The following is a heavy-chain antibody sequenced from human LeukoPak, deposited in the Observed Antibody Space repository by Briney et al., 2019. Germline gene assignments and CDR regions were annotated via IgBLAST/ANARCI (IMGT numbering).Heavy chain of an antibody. CDR3: ARMSDFWSGYYIHY. V-gene: IGHV2-26*01. J-gene: IGHJ4*02. CDR2: IFSNDEK. Sequence: ESGPTLVNPTETLTLTCTVSGFSLSNARMGVSWIRQPPGKALEWLAHIFSNDEKSYSTSLKSRLTISTDTSKSQVVLTMTNMDPVDTATYYCARMSDFWSGYYIHYWGQGTLVTVSS. CDR1: GFSLSNARMG. D-gene: IGHD3-3*01.